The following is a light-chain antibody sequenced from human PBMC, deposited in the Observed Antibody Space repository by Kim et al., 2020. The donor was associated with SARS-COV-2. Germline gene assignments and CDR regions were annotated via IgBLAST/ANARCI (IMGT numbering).Light chain of an antibody. CDR3: QSYDSRLGGV. Sequence: QSVLTQPPSVSGAPGQRVSISCTGSSSNIGAGYDVHWYQQLPGTAPKLLIYGHSNRPSGVPDRFSGSKSGTSASLAITGLQAEDEADYYCQSYDSRLGGVCGTGTKVTVL. V-gene: IGLV1-40*01. CDR2: GHS. J-gene: IGLJ1*01. CDR1: SSNIGAGYD.